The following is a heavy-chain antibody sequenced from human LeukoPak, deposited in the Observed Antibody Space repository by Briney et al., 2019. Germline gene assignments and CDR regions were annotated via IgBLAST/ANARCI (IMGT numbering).Heavy chain of an antibody. Sequence: SVKVSCKASGATFINWVRQAPGQGLEWMGGIIPMFGTANYAQKFQGRVTITADKSTSTVYMELSSLITEDTAVYDCARTISGQPNDAFDIWGQGTMVTVSS. J-gene: IGHJ3*02. CDR1: GATF. CDR3: ARTISGQPNDAFDI. V-gene: IGHV1-69*06. CDR2: IIPMFGTA. D-gene: IGHD1-14*01.